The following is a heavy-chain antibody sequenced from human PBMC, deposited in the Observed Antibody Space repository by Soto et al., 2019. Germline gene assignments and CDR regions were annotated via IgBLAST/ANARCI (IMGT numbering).Heavy chain of an antibody. V-gene: IGHV1-18*01. CDR3: AREYCSGGRCYGPDY. CDR2: ISAYNGNT. CDR1: GYTFTTYG. D-gene: IGHD2-15*01. J-gene: IGHJ4*02. Sequence: QVQLVQSGAEVKKPGASVTVSCEASGYTFTTYGISWVRQAPGQGLEWMGWISAYNGNTNYAQKLQGRVTMTTDTSTSTAYMELRSLRSDDTAVYYCAREYCSGGRCYGPDYWGQGTLVTVSS.